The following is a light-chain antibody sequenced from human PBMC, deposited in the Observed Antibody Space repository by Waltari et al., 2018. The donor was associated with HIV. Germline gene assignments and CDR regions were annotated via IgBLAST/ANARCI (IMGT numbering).Light chain of an antibody. J-gene: IGLJ3*02. V-gene: IGLV1-44*01. CDR1: RSNIGSNT. CDR3: AAWDDSLNGPV. CDR2: SNN. Sequence: QSVLTQPPSASGTTGQRVTVSCYGSRSNIGSNTVNWYQQLPGTAPKLLIYSNNQRPSGVPDRFSGSKSGTSASLAISGLQSEDEADYYCAAWDDSLNGPVFGGGTKLTVL.